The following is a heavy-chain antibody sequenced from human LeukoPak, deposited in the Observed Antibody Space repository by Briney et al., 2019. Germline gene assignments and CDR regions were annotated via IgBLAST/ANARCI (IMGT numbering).Heavy chain of an antibody. J-gene: IGHJ2*01. CDR2: ISSSSSYI. Sequence: PGGSLRLSCAASGFTFSSYSMNWVRQAPGKGLEWVSSISSSSSYIYYADSVKGRFTISRDNAKNSPYMQMNSLRAEDTAVYYCAKSPYPYLYWYFDLWGRGTLVTVSS. CDR3: AKSPYPYLYWYFDL. V-gene: IGHV3-21*04. CDR1: GFTFSSYS. D-gene: IGHD3-16*01.